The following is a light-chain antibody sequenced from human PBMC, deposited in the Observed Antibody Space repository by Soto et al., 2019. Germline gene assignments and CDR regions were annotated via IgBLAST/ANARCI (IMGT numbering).Light chain of an antibody. CDR1: SSSIGAGYD. Sequence: QCVLTPPPSVSGAPGQRVTISCTGSSSSIGAGYDVHWYQQRPGTAPKLLIFGNSNRPSGVPDRFSGSKSGTSASLAITGLQAEDEGDYYCQSYDSTLSARYVFGTGTKVTVL. CDR2: GNS. J-gene: IGLJ1*01. CDR3: QSYDSTLSARYV. V-gene: IGLV1-40*01.